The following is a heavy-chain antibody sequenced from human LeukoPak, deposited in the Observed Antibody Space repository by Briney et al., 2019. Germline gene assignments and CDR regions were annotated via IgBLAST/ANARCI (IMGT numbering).Heavy chain of an antibody. V-gene: IGHV3-48*03. CDR1: GFTFSSYE. D-gene: IGHD3-10*01. Sequence: GGSLRLSCAASGFTFSSYEMNWVRQAPGKGLEWVSYISSSGSTIYYADSVKGRFTISRDNAKNSLYLQMNSLRAEDTAVYYCARTGQGYYGSGSYYNPDYYYYYYMDVWGKGTTVTISS. J-gene: IGHJ6*03. CDR3: ARTGQGYYGSGSYYNPDYYYYYYMDV. CDR2: ISSSGSTI.